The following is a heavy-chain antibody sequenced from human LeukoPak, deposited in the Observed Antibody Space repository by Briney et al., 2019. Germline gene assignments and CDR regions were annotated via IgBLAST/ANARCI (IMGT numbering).Heavy chain of an antibody. Sequence: PSETLSLTCAVYGGSFSGYYWSWIRQPPGKGLEWIGEINHSGSTNYNPSLKSRVTISEDPSKNQFSLKLRSVTAADTAVYYCAREDGTAMDNAFDIWGQGTMVTVSS. J-gene: IGHJ3*02. CDR1: GGSFSGYY. CDR3: AREDGTAMDNAFDI. V-gene: IGHV4-34*01. CDR2: INHSGST. D-gene: IGHD5-18*01.